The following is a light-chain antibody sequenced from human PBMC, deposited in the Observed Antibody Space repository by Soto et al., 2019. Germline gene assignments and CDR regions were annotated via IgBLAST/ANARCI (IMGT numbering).Light chain of an antibody. CDR1: SSDIGDYDY. J-gene: IGLJ1*01. CDR2: EVN. Sequence: QSALAQPASVSGSPGQSITISCTGSSSDIGDYDYVSWYQQHPGKAPKVLISEVNNRPSGVSNRFSGSKSGNTASLTISGLQAEDEADYYCNSYATGNTRVFGTGTKVTVL. CDR3: NSYATGNTRV. V-gene: IGLV2-14*01.